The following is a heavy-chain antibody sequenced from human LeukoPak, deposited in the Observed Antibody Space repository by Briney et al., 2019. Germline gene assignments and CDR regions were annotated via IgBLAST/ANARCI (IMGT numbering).Heavy chain of an antibody. D-gene: IGHD3-22*01. Sequence: ASVKVSCKASGYTFTSYDINWVRRATAQGLGWMGWMNPNSGNTGYAQKFQGRVTMTRNTSISTAYMELSSLRSEDTAVYYCVCVFDSSGYYYTDWGQGTLVTVSS. J-gene: IGHJ4*02. CDR3: VCVFDSSGYYYTD. CDR2: MNPNSGNT. V-gene: IGHV1-8*02. CDR1: GYTFTSYD.